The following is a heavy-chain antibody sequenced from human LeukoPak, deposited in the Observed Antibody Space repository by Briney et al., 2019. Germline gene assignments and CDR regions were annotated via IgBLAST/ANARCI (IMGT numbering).Heavy chain of an antibody. Sequence: PGGSLRLSCAASGFTFSSYWMNWARQAPGKGLEWVASINHNGNVNYYVDSVKGRFTISRDNSKNTLYLQMNSLRAEDTAVYYCAKEAEKRRWYGGFDYWGQGTLVTVSS. CDR3: AKEAEKRRWYGGFDY. CDR2: INHNGNVN. V-gene: IGHV3-7*03. J-gene: IGHJ4*02. D-gene: IGHD6-13*01. CDR1: GFTFSSYW.